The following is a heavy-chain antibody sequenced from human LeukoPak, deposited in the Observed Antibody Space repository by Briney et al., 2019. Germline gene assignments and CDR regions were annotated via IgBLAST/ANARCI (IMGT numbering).Heavy chain of an antibody. D-gene: IGHD2-2*01. CDR2: ISGSGGST. Sequence: GGSLRLSCAASGFTFSSYAMSWVRQAPGKGPEWVSAISGSGGSTYYADSVKGRFTISRDNSKNTLYLQMNSLRAEDTAVYYCAKEIKDCSSTSCYGYFQHWGQGTLVTVSS. V-gene: IGHV3-23*01. CDR1: GFTFSSYA. CDR3: AKEIKDCSSTSCYGYFQH. J-gene: IGHJ1*01.